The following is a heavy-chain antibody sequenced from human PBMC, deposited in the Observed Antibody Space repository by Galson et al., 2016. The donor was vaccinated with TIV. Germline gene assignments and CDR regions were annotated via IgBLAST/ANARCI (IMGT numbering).Heavy chain of an antibody. Sequence: SVKVSCKVSGYTVTELSMHWVRQTPEKSLEWMGGFDPEDGETVYAQKFQGRVSITEDTFSDTAYMELSSLVSDDTAVYYCAIDLVHYYDSSGYSWGQGTLVTVSS. CDR1: GYTVTELS. V-gene: IGHV1-24*01. CDR2: FDPEDGET. CDR3: AIDLVHYYDSSGYS. D-gene: IGHD3-22*01. J-gene: IGHJ4*02.